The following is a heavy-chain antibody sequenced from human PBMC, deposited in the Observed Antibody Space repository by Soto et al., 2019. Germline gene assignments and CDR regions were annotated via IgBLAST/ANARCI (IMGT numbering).Heavy chain of an antibody. D-gene: IGHD3-10*01. V-gene: IGHV3-23*01. CDR2: ISGSGGST. Sequence: QLWGSLRLSCAASGFTFSSYAMSWFRQAPGKGLEWVSAISGSGGSTYYADSVKGRFTISRDNSKNTLYLQMNSLRAEDTAVYYCEKYRVRGVIIKRPPGQFDPWGQGTLVTVSS. J-gene: IGHJ5*02. CDR3: EKYRVRGVIIKRPPGQFDP. CDR1: GFTFSSYA.